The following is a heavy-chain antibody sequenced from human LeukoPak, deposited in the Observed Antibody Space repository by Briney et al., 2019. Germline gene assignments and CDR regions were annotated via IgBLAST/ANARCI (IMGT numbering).Heavy chain of an antibody. Sequence: PGRSLRLSCAASGFTFSSYGMHWVRQAPGKGLEWVAVISYDGSNKYYADSVKGRFTISRDNSKNTLYLQMNSLRAEDTAVYYCAKFVVVTVWDAFDIWGQGTMVTVSS. D-gene: IGHD2-21*02. CDR3: AKFVVVTVWDAFDI. V-gene: IGHV3-30*18. CDR1: GFTFSSYG. CDR2: ISYDGSNK. J-gene: IGHJ3*02.